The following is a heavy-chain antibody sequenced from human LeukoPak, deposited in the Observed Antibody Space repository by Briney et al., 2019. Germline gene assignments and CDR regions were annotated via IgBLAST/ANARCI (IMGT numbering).Heavy chain of an antibody. V-gene: IGHV3-48*01. CDR2: ISSRSSTI. J-gene: IGHJ3*02. CDR1: GFTFSSYS. D-gene: IGHD1-26*01. CDR3: ARDANRVGATGASDI. Sequence: AGGSLRLSCAASGFTFSSYSMNWVRQAPGKGLEWVSYISSRSSTIYYADSVKGRFTISRDNAKNSLYLQMDSLRAEDTAVYYCARDANRVGATGASDIWGQGTMVTVSS.